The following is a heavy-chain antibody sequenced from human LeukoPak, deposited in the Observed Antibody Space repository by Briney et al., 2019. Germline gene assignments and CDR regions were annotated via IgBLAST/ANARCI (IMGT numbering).Heavy chain of an antibody. CDR2: INPNSGGT. CDR1: GYTFTGYY. J-gene: IGHJ4*02. D-gene: IGHD2-15*01. V-gene: IGHV1-2*02. CDR3: ARAAVVVAEIDY. Sequence: ASVKVSCKASGYTFTGYYMHWVRQAPGQGLEWMGWINPNSGGTNYGQKFQGRVTMTRDTSISTAYMELSRLRSDDTAVYYCARAAVVVAEIDYWGQGTLVTVSS.